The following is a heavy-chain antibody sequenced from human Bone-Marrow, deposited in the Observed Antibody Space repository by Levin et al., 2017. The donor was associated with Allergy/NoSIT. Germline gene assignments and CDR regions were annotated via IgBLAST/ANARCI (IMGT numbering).Heavy chain of an antibody. D-gene: IGHD3-3*01. CDR2: IIHDGST. Sequence: SQTLSLTCAVYGGSFSGFYWSWIRQPPGKGLEWIGEIIHDGSTVYNPSFKSRVTIAADTSKNQFSLKLTSVTAADTAVYYCVRGGGLPDYWGQGTLVTVSS. CDR1: GGSFSGFY. CDR3: VRGGGLPDY. J-gene: IGHJ4*02. V-gene: IGHV4-34*01.